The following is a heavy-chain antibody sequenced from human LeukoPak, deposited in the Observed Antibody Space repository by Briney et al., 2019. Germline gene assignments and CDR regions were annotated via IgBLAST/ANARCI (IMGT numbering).Heavy chain of an antibody. Sequence: PGGSLRLSCAASGFTFSSYAMSWVRQAPGKGLEWVSAISGSGGSTYYADSVKGRFAISRDNSKNTLYLQMNSLRAVDTAVYYCAKDPRSLRLYSSGWTGDYWGQGTLVTVSS. CDR2: ISGSGGST. CDR1: GFTFSSYA. CDR3: AKDPRSLRLYSSGWTGDY. J-gene: IGHJ4*02. V-gene: IGHV3-23*01. D-gene: IGHD6-19*01.